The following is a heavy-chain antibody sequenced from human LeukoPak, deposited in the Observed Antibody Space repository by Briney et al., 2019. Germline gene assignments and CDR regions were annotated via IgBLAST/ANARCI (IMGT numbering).Heavy chain of an antibody. J-gene: IGHJ4*02. Sequence: PGGSLRLSCAASGFTFSSYGMHWVRQAPGKGLEWVAVISYDGSNKYYADSVKGRFTIYRDNSKNTLYLQMNSLRAEDTAVYYCAKDPHIVVVPAAIQWGFDYWGQGTLVTVSS. CDR1: GFTFSSYG. CDR2: ISYDGSNK. V-gene: IGHV3-30*18. CDR3: AKDPHIVVVPAAIQWGFDY. D-gene: IGHD2-2*01.